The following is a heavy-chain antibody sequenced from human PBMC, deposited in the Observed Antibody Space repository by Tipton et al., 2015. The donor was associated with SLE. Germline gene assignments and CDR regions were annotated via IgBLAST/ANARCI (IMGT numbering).Heavy chain of an antibody. CDR2: ISDSGYST. CDR1: GFTFSSYS. Sequence: SLRLSCAASGFTFSSYSMSWVRQAPGKGLEWVSAISDSGYSTYYADSVKGRFTISRDNSKNTLYLQMNSLRAEDTAVYYCARKGYSVYESYYFDQWGQGTLLTVSS. V-gene: IGHV3-23*01. D-gene: IGHD5/OR15-5a*01. CDR3: ARKGYSVYESYYFDQ. J-gene: IGHJ4*02.